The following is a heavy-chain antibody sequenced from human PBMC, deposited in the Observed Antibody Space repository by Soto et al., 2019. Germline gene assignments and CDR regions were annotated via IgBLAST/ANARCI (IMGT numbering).Heavy chain of an antibody. CDR3: ARRQGSVRGPTRGMDGLPPRATDV. CDR1: GYTLSNYD. CDR2: MNPKSGNT. V-gene: IGHV1-8*01. J-gene: IGHJ6*02. Sequence: ASVKVSCKASGYTLSNYDIHWVRQARGQGLEGMGWMNPKSGNTGYAQKFQGRVSMTRNTSISTAYMEVRSLRSEDTAVYYCARRQGSVRGPTRGMDGLPPRATDVWGQATKVT. D-gene: IGHD1-26*01.